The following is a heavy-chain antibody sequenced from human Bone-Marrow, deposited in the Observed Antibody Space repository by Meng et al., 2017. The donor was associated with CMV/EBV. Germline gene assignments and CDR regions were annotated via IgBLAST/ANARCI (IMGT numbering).Heavy chain of an antibody. Sequence: ESLKISCAVYGGSFSGYYWSRIRQPPGKGLEWIGEINHSGSTNYNPSLKSRVTISVDTSKNQFSLKLSSVTAADTAVYYCARGPSRITIFVYYYGMDVWGQGTTVTVSS. CDR2: INHSGST. CDR1: GGSFSGYY. J-gene: IGHJ6*02. V-gene: IGHV4-34*01. D-gene: IGHD3-3*01. CDR3: ARGPSRITIFVYYYGMDV.